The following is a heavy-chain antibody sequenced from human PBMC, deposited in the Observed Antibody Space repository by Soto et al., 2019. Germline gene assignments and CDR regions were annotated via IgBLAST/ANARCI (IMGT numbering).Heavy chain of an antibody. CDR1: GYTFTSYD. D-gene: IGHD1-26*01. CDR3: ARVHKGWELLRPHFDY. J-gene: IGHJ4*02. CDR2: MNPNSGNT. V-gene: IGHV1-8*01. Sequence: QVQLVQSGAEVKKPGASVKVSCKASGYTFTSYDINWVRQATGQGLEWMGWMNPNSGNTGYAQKFQGRVTMTRTTSISTDYMELSSLRSEDTAVYYCARVHKGWELLRPHFDYWGQGTLVTVSS.